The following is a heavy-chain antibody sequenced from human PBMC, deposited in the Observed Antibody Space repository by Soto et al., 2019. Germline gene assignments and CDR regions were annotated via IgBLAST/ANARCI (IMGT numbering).Heavy chain of an antibody. V-gene: IGHV3-33*01. D-gene: IGHD3-10*01. CDR1: GFTFSSYG. CDR2: IWYDGSNK. CDR3: VRDWPYGAGSSLWYYGMDV. J-gene: IGHJ6*02. Sequence: QVQLVESGGGVVQPGRSLRLSCAASGFTFSSYGMHWVRQAPGKGLEWVAVIWYDGSNKYYADSVKGRFTISRDNSKNTLYLQVHSLRAEDTAVYYCVRDWPYGAGSSLWYYGMDVWGQGTTVTVSS.